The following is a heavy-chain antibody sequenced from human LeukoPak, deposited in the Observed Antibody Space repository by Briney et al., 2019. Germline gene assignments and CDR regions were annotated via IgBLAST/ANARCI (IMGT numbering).Heavy chain of an antibody. V-gene: IGHV1-18*01. J-gene: IGHJ3*02. CDR2: ISAYNGNT. Sequence: ASVKVSCKASGYTFTSYGISWVRQAPGQGLEWMGWISAYNGNTNYAQKFQGRVTMTRDTSISTAYMELSRLRSDDTAVYYCARDLAGILGAFDIWGQGTMVTVSS. D-gene: IGHD1-14*01. CDR3: ARDLAGILGAFDI. CDR1: GYTFTSYG.